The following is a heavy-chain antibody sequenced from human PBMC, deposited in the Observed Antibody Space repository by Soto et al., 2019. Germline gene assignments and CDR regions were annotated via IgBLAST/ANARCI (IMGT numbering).Heavy chain of an antibody. J-gene: IGHJ5*02. D-gene: IGHD2-15*01. CDR3: ARDLEGYCSGGSCQGWFDP. Sequence: ASVKVSCKASGYTFTSYGISWVRQAPGQGLAWMRWISAYNGHTNYAQKLQGRVTMTTDTSTSTAYMELRSLRSDDTAVYYCARDLEGYCSGGSCQGWFDPWGQGTLLTVSS. CDR2: ISAYNGHT. V-gene: IGHV1-18*01. CDR1: GYTFTSYG.